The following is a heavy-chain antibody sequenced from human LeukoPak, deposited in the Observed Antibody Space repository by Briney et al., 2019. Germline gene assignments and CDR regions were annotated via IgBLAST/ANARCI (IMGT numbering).Heavy chain of an antibody. CDR1: GGSISSYY. CDR3: ARVVVPAAMSGAFDI. CDR2: IYYSGST. Sequence: KPSETLSLTCTVSGGSISSYYWSWIRQPPGKGLEWIGYIYYSGSTNYNPSLKSRVTISVDMSKNQFSLKLSSVTAADTAMYYCARVVVPAAMSGAFDIWGQGTMVTVSS. J-gene: IGHJ3*02. V-gene: IGHV4-59*08. D-gene: IGHD2-2*01.